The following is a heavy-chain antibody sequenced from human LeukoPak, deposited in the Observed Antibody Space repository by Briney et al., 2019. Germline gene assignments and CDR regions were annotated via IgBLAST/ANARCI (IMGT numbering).Heavy chain of an antibody. J-gene: IGHJ6*02. D-gene: IGHD2-2*02. CDR1: GFTFSSYA. CDR2: ISYHGSNK. CDR3: AKDHCSSSCYNYYGMDV. V-gene: IGHV3-30*18. Sequence: PGGSLRLSCAASGFTFSSYAMNWVRQAPGKGLEWVAVISYHGSNKYYADSVKGRVTISRDNSKNTLFLQMNSLRAEDSAVYYCAKDHCSSSCYNYYGMDVWGQGTTVTVSS.